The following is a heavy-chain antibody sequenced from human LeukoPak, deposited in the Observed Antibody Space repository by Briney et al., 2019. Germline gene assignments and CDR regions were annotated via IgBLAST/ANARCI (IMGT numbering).Heavy chain of an antibody. Sequence: GGSLRLSCAASGFTFSSYGMHWVRQAPGKGLEWVAVIWYDGSNKYYTDSVKGRFTISRGNSKNTLYLQMNSLRAEDTAVYYCARDPVNCSGGSCYSVLDYWGQGTLVTVSS. CDR2: IWYDGSNK. V-gene: IGHV3-33*01. CDR3: ARDPVNCSGGSCYSVLDY. J-gene: IGHJ4*02. CDR1: GFTFSSYG. D-gene: IGHD2-15*01.